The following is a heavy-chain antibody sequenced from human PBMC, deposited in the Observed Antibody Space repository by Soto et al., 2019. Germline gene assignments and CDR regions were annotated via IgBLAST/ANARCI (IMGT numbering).Heavy chain of an antibody. D-gene: IGHD1-1*01. CDR1: GLIFSDAW. CDR2: IRNGGAT. Sequence: EVQVVESGGGLVKPGDSLRLSCVVSGLIFSDAWVSWVRQAPGKGLEWLGRIRNGGATEYPAPVKGRFTMSRDDSKNTLYLQMSRLKTEDTALYYCTWNADVHHGMLVWGKGTTVTVSS. J-gene: IGHJ6*04. CDR3: TWNADVHHGMLV. V-gene: IGHV3-15*01.